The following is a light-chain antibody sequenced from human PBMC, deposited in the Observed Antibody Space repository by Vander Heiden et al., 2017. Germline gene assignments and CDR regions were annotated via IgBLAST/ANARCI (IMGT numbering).Light chain of an antibody. J-gene: IGLJ3*02. CDR1: NPNIGKNF. CDR3: GTWDSSLNAGV. Sequence: QSVLTQPPSVSAAPGQKVTISCSGTNPNIGKNFVYSYHQLPGTAPKLLIYDNNKRPSGIPDRFSASKSGASATLDITGLQTGDEADFYCGTWDSSLNAGVFGGGTRLTVL. V-gene: IGLV1-51*01. CDR2: DNN.